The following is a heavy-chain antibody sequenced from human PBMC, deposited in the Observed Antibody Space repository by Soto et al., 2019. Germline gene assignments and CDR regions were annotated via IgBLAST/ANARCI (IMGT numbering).Heavy chain of an antibody. D-gene: IGHD1-1*01. CDR3: GRCRTDSYAMDV. CDR1: GYSFTSYG. V-gene: IGHV1-18*01. CDR2: ISPYNGRR. Sequence: QVQLVQSGTEVEKPGASVKVSCKASGYSFTSYGIAWVRQVPGQGPEWMGWISPYNGRRNYAQNVQGRVVMTPDISTNIVYLELRSLRSDDTAMYYCGRCRTDSYAMDVWGQGTTVTVSS. J-gene: IGHJ6*02.